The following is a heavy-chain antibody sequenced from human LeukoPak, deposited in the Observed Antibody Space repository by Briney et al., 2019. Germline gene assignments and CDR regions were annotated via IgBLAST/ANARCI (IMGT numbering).Heavy chain of an antibody. V-gene: IGHV3-23*01. CDR2: ISGSGGST. CDR1: GFTFSSYA. J-gene: IGHJ4*02. CDR3: AKSGVVLRFLEWLSYFDY. D-gene: IGHD3-3*01. Sequence: GGSLRLSCAASGFTFSSYAMSWVRQAPGKGLEWVSAISGSGGSTYYADSVKGRFTISRDNSKNTLYLQMNSLRAEDTAVYYCAKSGVVLRFLEWLSYFDYWGQGTLVTVSS.